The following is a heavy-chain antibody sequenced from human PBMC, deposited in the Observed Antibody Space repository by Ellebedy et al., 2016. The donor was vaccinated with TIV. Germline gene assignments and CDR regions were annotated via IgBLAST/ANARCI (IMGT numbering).Heavy chain of an antibody. CDR1: GFTFSDYY. CDR2: ISSGGSTM. J-gene: IGHJ3*02. V-gene: IGHV3-11*04. CDR3: ARDRTRVLDI. Sequence: GESLKISCAASGFTFSDYYMSWIRQAPGKGLEWVSYISSGGSTMKYADSAKGRFTISRDNADNSLYLQMNSLRADDTAVYYCARDRTRVLDIWGQGTMVTVSS.